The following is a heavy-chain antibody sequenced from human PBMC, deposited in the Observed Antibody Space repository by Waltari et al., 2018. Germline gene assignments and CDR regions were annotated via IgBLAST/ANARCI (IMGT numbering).Heavy chain of an antibody. CDR3: ATGGSYFDS. J-gene: IGHJ4*02. CDR2: IIPFFGTA. CDR1: VGTFSTSV. D-gene: IGHD2-8*02. V-gene: IGHV1-69*06. Sequence: VQLGQSGAEVKKPESSVTVSCKASVGTFSTSVISWVRPAPGKGLEWMGGIIPFFGTANYAQKFQGRVTITADKSTTTAYMDLINLKYDDTAVYCCATGGSYFDSWGQGTLVTVAS.